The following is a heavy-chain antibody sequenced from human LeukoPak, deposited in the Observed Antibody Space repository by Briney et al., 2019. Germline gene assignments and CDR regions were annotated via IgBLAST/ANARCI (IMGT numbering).Heavy chain of an antibody. CDR2: ISSYNGNT. J-gene: IGHJ4*02. D-gene: IGHD4-17*01. Sequence: ASGNLSCNASGYTFTSYGISWVRQAPGQGLEWRGWISSYNGNTNYAQQLQGRVTMTTYTSTSTAYMELRRLRCHDTAVYYCARELVVGDYDGLDYWGQGTLVTVSS. CDR1: GYTFTSYG. V-gene: IGHV1-18*01. CDR3: ARELVVGDYDGLDY.